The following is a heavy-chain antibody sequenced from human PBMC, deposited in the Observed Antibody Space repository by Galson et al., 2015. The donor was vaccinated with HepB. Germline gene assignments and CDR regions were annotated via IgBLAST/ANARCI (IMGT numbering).Heavy chain of an antibody. V-gene: IGHV3-30*18. J-gene: IGHJ4*02. D-gene: IGHD3-3*01. Sequence: SLRLSCAASGVTFSSYGMHWVRQAPGKGLEWVAVISYDGSNKYYADSVKGRFTISRDNSKNTLYLQMNSLRAEDTAVYYCAKDYDFWSGYPRGPADYWGQGTLVTVSS. CDR1: GVTFSSYG. CDR2: ISYDGSNK. CDR3: AKDYDFWSGYPRGPADY.